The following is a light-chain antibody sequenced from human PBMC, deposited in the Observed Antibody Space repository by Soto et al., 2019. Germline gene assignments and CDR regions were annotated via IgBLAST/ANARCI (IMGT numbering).Light chain of an antibody. V-gene: IGLV2-14*03. J-gene: IGLJ1*01. Sequence: QSVLTQPASVSGSPGQSITISCTGTSSNVGGYNYFSWYQQRPATAPIFIIDDVTHRPSGVSNRFSGSKSGTTASLTISGLQGDDEAYYYCASDTSRGTRVFGTGTKVTVL. CDR2: DVT. CDR1: SSNVGGYNY. CDR3: ASDTSRGTRV.